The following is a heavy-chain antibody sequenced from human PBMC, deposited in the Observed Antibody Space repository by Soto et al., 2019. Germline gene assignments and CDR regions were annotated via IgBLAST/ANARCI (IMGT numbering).Heavy chain of an antibody. J-gene: IGHJ6*02. D-gene: IGHD2-2*02. CDR3: AKCLVVPAAITVYYYGMDV. V-gene: IGHV3-23*01. CDR1: GFTFSSYA. CDR2: ISGSGGST. Sequence: GGSLRLSCAASGFTFSSYAMSWVRQAPGKGLEWVSAISGSGGSTYYADSVKGRFTISRDNSKNTLYLQMNSLRAEDTAVYYCAKCLVVPAAITVYYYGMDVRGQGTTVTVSS.